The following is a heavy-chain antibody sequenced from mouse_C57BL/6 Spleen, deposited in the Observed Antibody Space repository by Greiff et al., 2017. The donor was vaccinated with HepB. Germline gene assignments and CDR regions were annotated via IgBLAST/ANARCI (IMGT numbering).Heavy chain of an antibody. CDR2: INPSSGYT. CDR3: AREGDEGAAQATPLAY. CDR1: GYTFTSYW. V-gene: IGHV1-7*01. Sequence: VQLQQSGAELAKPGASVKLSCKASGYTFTSYWMHWVKQRPGQGLEWIGYINPSSGYTKYNQKFKDKATLTADKSSSTAYMQLSSPTYEDSAVYYCAREGDEGAAQATPLAYWGQGTLVTVSA. J-gene: IGHJ3*01. D-gene: IGHD3-2*02.